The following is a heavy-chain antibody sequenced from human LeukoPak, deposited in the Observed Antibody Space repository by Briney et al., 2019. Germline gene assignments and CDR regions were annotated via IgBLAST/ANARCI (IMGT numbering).Heavy chain of an antibody. CDR3: ARAMHVLLWFGESTAFDY. J-gene: IGHJ4*02. Sequence: ASVKVSCKASGYTFTGYYIHWVRQATGQGLELMGWINPNNGCKKYAQKLQGRVTMTTDTSTSTAYMELRSLRSDYTAVYYCARAMHVLLWFGESTAFDYWGQGTLVTVSS. D-gene: IGHD3-10*01. V-gene: IGHV1-18*04. CDR2: INPNNGCK. CDR1: GYTFTGYY.